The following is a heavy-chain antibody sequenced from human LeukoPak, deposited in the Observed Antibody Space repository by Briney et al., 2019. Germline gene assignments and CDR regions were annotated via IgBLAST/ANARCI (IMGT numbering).Heavy chain of an antibody. CDR1: GGSIDSNS. Sequence: SETLSLTCTVSGGSIDSNSWTWIRQPPGKGLEWIGYIYYSGTTNYNPSLKSRVTMSVDMSKNQFSLKLSSVTAADTAVYYCARRSSSWKNWFDPWGQGTPVTVSS. J-gene: IGHJ5*02. V-gene: IGHV4-59*01. CDR2: IYYSGTT. D-gene: IGHD6-13*01. CDR3: ARRSSSWKNWFDP.